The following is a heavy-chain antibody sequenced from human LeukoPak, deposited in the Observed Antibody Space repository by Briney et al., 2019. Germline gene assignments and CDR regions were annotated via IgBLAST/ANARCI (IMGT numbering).Heavy chain of an antibody. CDR1: GFTFSSYA. CDR2: ISNDGSNK. J-gene: IGHJ4*02. D-gene: IGHD6-13*01. V-gene: IGHV3-30*04. CDR3: TTDRKAGIVAAGSDH. Sequence: HPGGSLRLSCAASGFTFSSYAMHWVRQAPGKGLEWVAVISNDGSNKFYADSVKGRFTISRDSSKNTLYVQMNSLKTEDTAVYYCTTDRKAGIVAAGSDHWGQGTLVTVSS.